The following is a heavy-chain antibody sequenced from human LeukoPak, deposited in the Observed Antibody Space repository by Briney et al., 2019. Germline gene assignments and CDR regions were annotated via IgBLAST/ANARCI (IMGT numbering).Heavy chain of an antibody. J-gene: IGHJ4*02. CDR1: GGTFSSYA. CDR2: IIPIFGTA. D-gene: IGHD2-2*01. Sequence: ASVKVSCKASGGTFSSYAISWVRQAPGQGLEWMGGIIPIFGTANYAQKFQGRVTITADESTSTAYMELSSLRSEDTAVYHCARRALRYCSSTSCYFGYWGQGTLVTVSS. V-gene: IGHV1-69*13. CDR3: ARRALRYCSSTSCYFGY.